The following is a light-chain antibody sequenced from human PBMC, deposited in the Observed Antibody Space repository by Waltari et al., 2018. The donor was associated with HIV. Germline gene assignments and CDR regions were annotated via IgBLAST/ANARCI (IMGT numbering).Light chain of an antibody. CDR3: TSYTSSNTLVI. J-gene: IGLJ2*01. CDR2: HVS. V-gene: IGLV2-14*03. CDR1: SRDVGGYNY. Sequence: QSALTQPASVSGSPGQSITIPCTGTSRDVGGYNYVSWYQQHPGKAPQLMIYHVSNRPSGVSNRFSGSKSGNTASLTISGLQAEDEADYYCTSYTSSNTLVIFGGGTKLTVL.